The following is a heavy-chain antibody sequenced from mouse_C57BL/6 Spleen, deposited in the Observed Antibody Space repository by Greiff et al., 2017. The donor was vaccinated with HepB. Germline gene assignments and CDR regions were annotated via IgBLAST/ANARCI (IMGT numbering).Heavy chain of an antibody. J-gene: IGHJ3*01. CDR2: IDPETGGT. D-gene: IGHD1-1*01. CDR1: GYTFTDYE. Sequence: VQLQQSGAELVRPGASVTLSCKASGYTFTDYEMHWVKQTPVHGLEWIGAIDPETGGTAYNQKFKGKAILTADKSSSTAYMELRSLTSEDSAVYYCTAVEGFAYWGQGTLVTVSA. CDR3: TAVEGFAY. V-gene: IGHV1-15*01.